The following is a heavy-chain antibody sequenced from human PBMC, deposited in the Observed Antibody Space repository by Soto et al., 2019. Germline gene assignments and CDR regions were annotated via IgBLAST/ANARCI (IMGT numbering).Heavy chain of an antibody. Sequence: GGSLRLSCAASGFTFSDFYMTWFGQAPGKGLEWVSQISSSRSYTNYADSVKGRFTVSRDNDNNSLYLEMNNLRAEDTAVYFCAIDRDTYRHGFFDYRGQGLLLTVS. CDR3: AIDRDTYRHGFFDY. V-gene: IGHV3-11*05. CDR2: ISSSRSYT. J-gene: IGHJ4*02. D-gene: IGHD3-16*02. CDR1: GFTFSDFY.